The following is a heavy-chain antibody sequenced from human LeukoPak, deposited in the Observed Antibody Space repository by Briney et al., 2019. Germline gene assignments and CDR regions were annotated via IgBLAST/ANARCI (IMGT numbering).Heavy chain of an antibody. CDR1: GYTFTSYD. J-gene: IGHJ6*03. D-gene: IGHD1-26*01. Sequence: GASVKVSCKASGYTFTSYDTNWVRQATGQGLEWMGWMNPNSGNTGYAQKFQGRVTMTRNTSISTAYMELSSLRSEDTAVYYCARGWSGSYYFTSYYYYYMDVWGKGTTVTVSS. CDR3: ARGWSGSYYFTSYYYYYMDV. CDR2: MNPNSGNT. V-gene: IGHV1-8*01.